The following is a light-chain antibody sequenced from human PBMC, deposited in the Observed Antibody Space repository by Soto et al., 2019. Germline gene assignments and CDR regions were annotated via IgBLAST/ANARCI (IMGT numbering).Light chain of an antibody. CDR2: GAS. CDR3: QQYGNSPL. Sequence: EMVLTQSPGTLSLSTGERATLSCRASQSVSSSYLAWYQQKPGQAPRLLIDGASSRATGIPDRFSGSGSRTDFPLPISRLEPEDFAVYYCQQYGNSPLFGGGTQVEIK. J-gene: IGKJ4*01. V-gene: IGKV3-20*01. CDR1: QSVSSSY.